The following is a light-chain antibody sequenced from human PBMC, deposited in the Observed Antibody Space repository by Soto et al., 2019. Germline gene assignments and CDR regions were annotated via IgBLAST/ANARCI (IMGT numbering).Light chain of an antibody. V-gene: IGKV1-5*01. CDR1: QSIRSW. J-gene: IGKJ1*01. CDR3: QQYNSYSQT. CDR2: DDS. Sequence: GDRVTITCRASQSIRSWLAWYQQKPGKAPKLLIDDDSSLESGVPSRFSGRRSGTDFTLTISSLQPDDFATYFCQQYNSYSQTFGHGTKVEIK.